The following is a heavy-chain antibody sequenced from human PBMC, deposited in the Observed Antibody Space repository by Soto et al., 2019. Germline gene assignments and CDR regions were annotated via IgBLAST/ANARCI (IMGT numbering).Heavy chain of an antibody. CDR3: ARVAEVISFSYGYFDY. CDR1: GGTFSSYA. D-gene: IGHD5-18*01. CDR2: IIPIFGTA. V-gene: IGHV1-69*13. Sequence: SVKVSCKASGGTFSSYAISWVRQAPGQGLEWMGGIIPIFGTANYAQKFQGRVTITADESTSTAYMELSSLRSEDTAVYYCARVAEVISFSYGYFDYWGQGTPVTVSS. J-gene: IGHJ4*02.